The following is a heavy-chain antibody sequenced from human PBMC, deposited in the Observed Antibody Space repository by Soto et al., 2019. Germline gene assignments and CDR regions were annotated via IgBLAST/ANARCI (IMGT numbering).Heavy chain of an antibody. J-gene: IGHJ4*02. CDR3: ARGYSSGWYYGADY. V-gene: IGHV4-34*01. D-gene: IGHD6-19*01. Sequence: SETLSLTCAVYGGSFSGYYWSWIRQPPGKGLEWIGEINHSGSTNYNPSLKSRVTISVDTSKNQFSLKLSSVTAADTAVYYCARGYSSGWYYGADYWGQGTLVTVSS. CDR1: GGSFSGYY. CDR2: INHSGST.